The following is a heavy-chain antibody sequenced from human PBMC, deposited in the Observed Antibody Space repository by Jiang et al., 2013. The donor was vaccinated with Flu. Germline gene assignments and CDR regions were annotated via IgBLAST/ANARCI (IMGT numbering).Heavy chain of an antibody. CDR1: GGSFSGYY. Sequence: LLKPSETLSLTCAVYGGSFSGYYWSWIRQPPGKGLEWIGEINHSGSTNYNPSLKSRVTISVDTSKNQFSLKLSSVTAADTAVYYCARGDILRELDYWGQGTPGHRLL. D-gene: IGHD1-26*01. V-gene: IGHV4-34*01. CDR3: ARGDILRELDY. J-gene: IGHJ4*02. CDR2: INHSGST.